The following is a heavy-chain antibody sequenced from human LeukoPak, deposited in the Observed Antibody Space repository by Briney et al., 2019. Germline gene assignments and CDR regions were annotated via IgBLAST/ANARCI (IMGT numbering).Heavy chain of an antibody. Sequence: SETLSLTCTVSGGSISSSSYYWGWIRQPPGKGLEWIGSIYYSGSTYDNPFLKSRVTISVNTSKNQFSLKLSSVTAADTAVYYCAGPGGTDYYYYYMDVWGKGTTVTVSS. CDR2: IYYSGST. D-gene: IGHD1-1*01. CDR3: AGPGGTDYYYYYMDV. J-gene: IGHJ6*03. V-gene: IGHV4-39*01. CDR1: GGSISSSSYY.